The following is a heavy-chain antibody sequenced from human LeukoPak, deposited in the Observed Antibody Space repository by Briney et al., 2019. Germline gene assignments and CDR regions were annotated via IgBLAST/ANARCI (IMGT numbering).Heavy chain of an antibody. D-gene: IGHD3-10*01. Sequence: SETLSLTCTVSGGSISSYYWSWIRQPAGKGLEWIGRIYTSGSTNYNPSLKSRVTMSVDTSKNQFSLKLSSVTAADTAVYYCARGRPLLWFGESNWFDPWGQGTLVTVSS. CDR3: ARGRPLLWFGESNWFDP. CDR1: GGSISSYY. CDR2: IYTSGST. J-gene: IGHJ5*02. V-gene: IGHV4-4*07.